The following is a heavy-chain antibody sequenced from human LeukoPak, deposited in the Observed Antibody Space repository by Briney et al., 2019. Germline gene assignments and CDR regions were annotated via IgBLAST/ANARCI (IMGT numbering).Heavy chain of an antibody. CDR3: AREYRSSWYLNWFDP. Sequence: SETLSLTCSVSDYSISTGYYWGWIRQPPGKGLEWIGSMYNSGDTYFNPSLKSRVTISVDTSKNQFSLKLSSVTAADTAVYYCAREYRSSWYLNWFDPWGQGTLVTVSS. D-gene: IGHD6-13*01. V-gene: IGHV4-38-2*02. CDR2: MYNSGDT. CDR1: DYSISTGYY. J-gene: IGHJ5*02.